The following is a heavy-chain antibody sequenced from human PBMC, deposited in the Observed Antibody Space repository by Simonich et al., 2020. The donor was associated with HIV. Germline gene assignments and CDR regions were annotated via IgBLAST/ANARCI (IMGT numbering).Heavy chain of an antibody. D-gene: IGHD6-13*01. CDR1: GGYLSQYY. CDR2: IIFGGGT. V-gene: IGHV4-34*01. Sequence: QVQLQQWGAGLLKPSEPLSLTCAVYGGYLSQYYWTWIRYPPWKGMEWIGEIIFGGGTNYNPSLKTLVTISLDTSKKQFSLKLSAVTAADTAVYYCARGRRWAYYWGQGTLVTVSS. J-gene: IGHJ4*02. CDR3: ARGRRWAYY.